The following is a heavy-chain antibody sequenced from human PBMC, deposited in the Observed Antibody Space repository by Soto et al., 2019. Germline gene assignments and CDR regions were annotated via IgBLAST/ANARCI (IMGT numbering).Heavy chain of an antibody. CDR2: IRADGSRT. V-gene: IGHV3-23*01. D-gene: IGHD3-22*01. J-gene: IGHJ4*02. Sequence: GGSLRLSCAVSGFTFSNYAMAWVRQAPGKGLEWVSSIRADGSRTHYADSVKGRFTVSRDNSKNRLYLDMKSLRADDTAVYYCARTYYYDSSGSVDYWGQGTLVTVSS. CDR1: GFTFSNYA. CDR3: ARTYYYDSSGSVDY.